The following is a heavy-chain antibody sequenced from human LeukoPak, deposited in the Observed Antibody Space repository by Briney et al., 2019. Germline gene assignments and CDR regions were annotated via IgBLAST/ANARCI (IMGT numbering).Heavy chain of an antibody. J-gene: IGHJ4*02. V-gene: IGHV3-48*04. CDR3: ARGHYYDSSGYIDY. CDR2: ISSSSSTI. D-gene: IGHD3-22*01. Sequence: GGSLRLSCAASGFTFSSYSMNWVRQAPGKGLEWVSYISSSSSTIYYADSVKGRFTISRDNAKNSLYLQMNSLRAEDTAVYYCARGHYYDSSGYIDYWGQGTLVTVSS. CDR1: GFTFSSYS.